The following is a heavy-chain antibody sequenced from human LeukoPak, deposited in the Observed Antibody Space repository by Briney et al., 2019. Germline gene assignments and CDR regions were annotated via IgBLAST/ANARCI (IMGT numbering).Heavy chain of an antibody. D-gene: IGHD2-21*02. CDR2: ITWDGSTT. Sequence: AGGSLRLSCAASGFTFDDFTLHWLRQAPGKSLEWVSLITWDGSTTYYTDSVKGRFTIFRDNTKNALFLQMNNLTKEDTAFYYCAKGGVVTAVVYYLDYWGQGTLVSVSS. CDR1: GFTFDDFT. CDR3: AKGGVVTAVVYYLDY. V-gene: IGHV3-43*01. J-gene: IGHJ4*02.